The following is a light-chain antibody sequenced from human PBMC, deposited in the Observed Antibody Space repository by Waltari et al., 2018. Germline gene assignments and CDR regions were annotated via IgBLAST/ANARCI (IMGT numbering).Light chain of an antibody. J-gene: IGKJ4*01. CDR3: QQYDGSAVT. CDR1: QSVTSSS. Sequence: IVLTQSPDTLSLSPGERATLSCRASQSVTSSSLAWYQQQPGQAPRLLICGTSTRATGFTDRYSGSGSGTDFTLTISRLEPEDSAVYHCQQYDGSAVTFGGGTKVEIK. CDR2: GTS. V-gene: IGKV3-20*01.